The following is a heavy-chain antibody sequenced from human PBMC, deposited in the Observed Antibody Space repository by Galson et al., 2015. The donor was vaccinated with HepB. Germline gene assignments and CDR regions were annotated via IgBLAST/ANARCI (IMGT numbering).Heavy chain of an antibody. CDR3: ARHREDCSSSNCSDPPDLYYFDY. D-gene: IGHD2-2*01. J-gene: IGHJ4*02. V-gene: IGHV4-39*01. Sequence: LTCIVSGGSISNSNYPWDWIRQPPGKGLEWIGSIYYSGSTYYNPSLKSRVTISVDTSKSQLSLKLSSVTAADTAVYYCARHREDCSSSNCSDPPDLYYFDYWGQGTLVTVSS. CDR2: IYYSGST. CDR1: GGSISNSNYP.